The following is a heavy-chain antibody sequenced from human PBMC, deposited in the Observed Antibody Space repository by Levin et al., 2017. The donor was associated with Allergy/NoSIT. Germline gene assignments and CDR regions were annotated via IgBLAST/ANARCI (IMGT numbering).Heavy chain of an antibody. CDR2: IWYDGSNK. CDR1: GFTFSSYG. V-gene: IGHV3-33*01. D-gene: IGHD3-3*01. J-gene: IGHJ4*02. Sequence: PGGSLRLSCAASGFTFSSYGMHWVRQAPGKGLEWVAVIWYDGSNKYYADSVKGRFTISRDNSKNTLYLQMNSLRAEDTAVYYCARAEGVLDPIDYWGQGTLVTVSS. CDR3: ARAEGVLDPIDY.